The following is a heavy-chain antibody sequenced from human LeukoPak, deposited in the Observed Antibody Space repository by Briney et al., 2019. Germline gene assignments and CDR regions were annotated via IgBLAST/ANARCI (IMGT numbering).Heavy chain of an antibody. V-gene: IGHV3-23*01. CDR2: ISGSGGST. J-gene: IGHJ4*02. Sequence: PGGSLRLSCAASGFTFSSYAMSWVRQAPGKGLEWVSAISGSGGSTYYADSVKGRFTISRDNSKNTLYLQMNSLRAEDTAVYYCAKGEYSSSWRLYYFDYWGQGTLVTVSS. CDR3: AKGEYSSSWRLYYFDY. D-gene: IGHD6-13*01. CDR1: GFTFSSYA.